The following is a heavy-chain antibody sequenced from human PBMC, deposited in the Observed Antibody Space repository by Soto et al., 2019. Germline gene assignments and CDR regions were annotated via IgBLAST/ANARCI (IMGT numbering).Heavy chain of an antibody. V-gene: IGHV3-23*01. D-gene: IGHD4-17*01. CDR2: ISGSGGST. Sequence: EVQLLESGGGLVQPGGSLRLSCAASGFTFSSYAMSWVRQAPGKGLEWVSAISGSGGSTYYADSVRGRLTISRDDSKNTLYLQMNSLRAEDTAVYYCAKRTVGWYFDLWGRGTLVTVSS. CDR3: AKRTVGWYFDL. J-gene: IGHJ2*01. CDR1: GFTFSSYA.